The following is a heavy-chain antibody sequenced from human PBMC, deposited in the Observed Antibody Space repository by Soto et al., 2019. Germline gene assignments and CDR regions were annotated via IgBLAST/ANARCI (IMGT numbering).Heavy chain of an antibody. CDR1: GFTFISYA. Sequence: GSLRLSCAASGFTFISYAMSWVRQAPGKGLEWVSAISGSGGSTYYADSVKGRFTISRDNSKNTLYLQMNSLRAEDTAVYYCAKDHFWSGPFDYWGQGTLVTVSS. CDR3: AKDHFWSGPFDY. V-gene: IGHV3-23*01. J-gene: IGHJ4*02. CDR2: ISGSGGST. D-gene: IGHD3-3*02.